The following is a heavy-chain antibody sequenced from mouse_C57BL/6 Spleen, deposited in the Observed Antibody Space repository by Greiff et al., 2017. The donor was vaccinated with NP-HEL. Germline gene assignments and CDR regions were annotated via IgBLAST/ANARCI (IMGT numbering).Heavy chain of an antibody. Sequence: EVQLVESGGGLVKPGGSLKLSCAASGFTFSSYAMSWVRQTPEKRLEWVATISDGGSYTYYPDNVKGRFTISRDNAKNNLYLQMSHLKSEDTAMYYCEREGNWDWFAYWGQGTLVTVSA. CDR3: EREGNWDWFAY. CDR1: GFTFSSYA. J-gene: IGHJ3*01. CDR2: ISDGGSYT. V-gene: IGHV5-4*01. D-gene: IGHD4-1*01.